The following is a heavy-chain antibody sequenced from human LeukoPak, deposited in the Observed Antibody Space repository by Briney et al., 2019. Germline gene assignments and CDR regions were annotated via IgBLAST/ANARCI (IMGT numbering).Heavy chain of an antibody. J-gene: IGHJ4*02. CDR1: GFTFSSYG. Sequence: PGGSLRLSCAASGFTFSSYGMHWVRQAPGKGLEWVAVISYDGSNKYYADSVKGRFTISRDNSKNTLYLQMNSLRAEDTAVYYGAKVFYSSSWYDDRPPPPPLDYWGQGTLVTVSS. CDR2: ISYDGSNK. D-gene: IGHD6-13*01. CDR3: AKVFYSSSWYDDRPPPPPLDY. V-gene: IGHV3-30*18.